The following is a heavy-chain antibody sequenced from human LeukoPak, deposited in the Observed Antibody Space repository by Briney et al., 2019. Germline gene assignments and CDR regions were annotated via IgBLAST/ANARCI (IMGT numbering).Heavy chain of an antibody. V-gene: IGHV1-69*01. CDR3: ARRHSSSWSDAFDI. Sequence: SVKVSCKTSVGTFCSYVISGVRQAPVQELEWMGGIIPIFGTANYAQKFQGRVTITADESTDTAYRELSSLRSEDTAVYYWARRHSSSWSDAFDICGQGTMVTVSS. D-gene: IGHD6-13*01. CDR1: VGTFCSYV. CDR2: IIPIFGTA. J-gene: IGHJ3*02.